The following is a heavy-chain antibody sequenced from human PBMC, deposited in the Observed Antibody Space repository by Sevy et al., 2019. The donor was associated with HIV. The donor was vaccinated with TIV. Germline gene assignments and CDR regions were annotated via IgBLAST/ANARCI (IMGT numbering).Heavy chain of an antibody. J-gene: IGHJ4*02. D-gene: IGHD3-22*01. Sequence: SETLSLTCTVSGGSISSYYWSWIRQPPGKGLEWIGYIYYSGSTNYNPSLKSRVTISVDTSKNQFSLKLSSVTAADTAVYYCARSYKSDDSIRYYYDYWGQGTLVTVSS. CDR2: IYYSGST. CDR1: GGSISSYY. V-gene: IGHV4-59*01. CDR3: ARSYKSDDSIRYYYDY.